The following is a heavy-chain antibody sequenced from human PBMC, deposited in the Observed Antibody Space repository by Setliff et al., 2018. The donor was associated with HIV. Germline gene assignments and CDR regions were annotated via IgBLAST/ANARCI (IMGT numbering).Heavy chain of an antibody. CDR3: ARSIVPVASGYYYFEY. D-gene: IGHD3-3*01. V-gene: IGHV4-39*01. J-gene: IGHJ4*02. CDR2: IYHTGST. Sequence: SETLSLTCTVXGGSINSTSYYWGWIRQTPGNGLEWIGSIYHTGSTYYKPSLKGRVTISVDTSKNQFSLRLSSVAAGDTAVYYCARSIVPVASGYYYFEYWGQGTXXXVSS. CDR1: GGSINSTSYY.